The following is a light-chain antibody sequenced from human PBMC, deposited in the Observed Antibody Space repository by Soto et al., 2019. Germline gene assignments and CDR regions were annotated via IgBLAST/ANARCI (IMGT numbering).Light chain of an antibody. CDR2: GAP. Sequence: EIVMTQSPGTLSWSPGEGATLSFRASQSVDNSNLAWYQQKLGRAPRLLISGAPTRATGIPDRFSGSGSETDFTLTIARLEPEDFAVYYCQQYGSSPRTFGQGTRLEI. J-gene: IGKJ5*01. CDR3: QQYGSSPRT. CDR1: QSVDNSN. V-gene: IGKV3-20*01.